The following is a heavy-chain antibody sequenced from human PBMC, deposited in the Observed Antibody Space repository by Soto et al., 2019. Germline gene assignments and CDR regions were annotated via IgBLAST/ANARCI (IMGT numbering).Heavy chain of an antibody. Sequence: SETLSLTCTVSGGSISSGGYYWSWIRQHPGKGLEWIGYIYYSGSTYYNPSLKSRVTISVDTSKNQFSLKLSSVTAADTAVYYCASGYDYGDRTKFDYWGQGTLVTVSS. CDR2: IYYSGST. V-gene: IGHV4-31*03. CDR1: GGSISSGGYY. D-gene: IGHD4-17*01. CDR3: ASGYDYGDRTKFDY. J-gene: IGHJ4*02.